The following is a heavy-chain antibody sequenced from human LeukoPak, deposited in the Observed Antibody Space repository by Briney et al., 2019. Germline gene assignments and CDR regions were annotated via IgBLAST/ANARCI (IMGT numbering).Heavy chain of an antibody. V-gene: IGHV3-53*01. J-gene: IGHJ6*03. CDR2: IYADGST. Sequence: GGSLRLSCAASGFTVSTNYMTWVRQAPGKGLEWISIIYADGSTYYADSVKGRFIISRDNSKNTLNLQMNNLRAEDTAVYHCTRVNGVYARGMNGMDVWGKGTTVIVSS. CDR3: TRVNGVYARGMNGMDV. CDR1: GFTVSTNY. D-gene: IGHD5/OR15-5a*01.